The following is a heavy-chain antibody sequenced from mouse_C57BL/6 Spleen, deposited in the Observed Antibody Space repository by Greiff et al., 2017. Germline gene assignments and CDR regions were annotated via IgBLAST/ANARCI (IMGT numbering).Heavy chain of an antibody. CDR2: FSDGGSYT. J-gene: IGHJ2*01. D-gene: IGHD3-2*02. CDR1: GFTFSRYA. CDR3: ARDQSSGPFDY. Sequence: EVKLMESGGGLVKPGGSLKLSCAASGFTFSRYAMSWVRQTPEKRLEWVATFSDGGSYTDYPDNVKGGFTISRDNAKNNLYLQMSHLKSEDTAMYYFARDQSSGPFDYWGQGTTLTVSS. V-gene: IGHV5-4*01.